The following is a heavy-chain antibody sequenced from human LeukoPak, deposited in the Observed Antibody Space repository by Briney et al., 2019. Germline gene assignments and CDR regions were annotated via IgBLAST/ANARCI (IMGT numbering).Heavy chain of an antibody. CDR3: ARGGNFAF. CDR2: INHSGST. J-gene: IGHJ4*02. Sequence: PSETLSLTCAVSGYSISSGFYWGWIRQPPGKGLEWIGSINHSGSTYYNPSLKSRVTISIDTSKNHFSLNLSFVTAADTAMYYSARGGNFAFWGQGTLVTVSS. V-gene: IGHV4-38-2*01. CDR1: GYSISSGFY.